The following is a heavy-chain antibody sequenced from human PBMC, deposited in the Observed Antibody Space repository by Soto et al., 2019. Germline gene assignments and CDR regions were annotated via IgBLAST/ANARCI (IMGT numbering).Heavy chain of an antibody. J-gene: IGHJ4*02. CDR1: GDSISRGGYY. CDR2: IYYTGST. CDR3: ARGKQQLVLFDY. V-gene: IGHV4-31*03. D-gene: IGHD6-13*01. Sequence: SETLSLTCTVSGDSISRGGYYWSWIRQHPGKGLEWIGYIYYTGSTYYNPSLKSRVTISVDTSKNQFSLKVSSVTAADTAVYYCARGKQQLVLFDYWGQGTLVTV.